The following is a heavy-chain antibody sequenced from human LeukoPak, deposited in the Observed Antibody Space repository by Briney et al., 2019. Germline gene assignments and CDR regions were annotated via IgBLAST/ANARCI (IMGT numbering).Heavy chain of an antibody. CDR1: GGSISSSSGNC. D-gene: IGHD4-23*01. V-gene: IGHV4-4*02. Sequence: SETLSLTCAVSGGSISSSSGNCWTWVRQPPGKGLEWIGEIYHSGSTNYSPSLKSRVTMLLDKSKNQFSLKLSSVTAADTAVYYCARNGGNSDFDYWGQGTLVTVSS. CDR3: ARNGGNSDFDY. CDR2: IYHSGST. J-gene: IGHJ4*02.